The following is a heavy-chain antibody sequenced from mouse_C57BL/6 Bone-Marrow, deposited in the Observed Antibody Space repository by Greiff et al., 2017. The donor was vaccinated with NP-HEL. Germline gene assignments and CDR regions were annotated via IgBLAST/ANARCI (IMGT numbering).Heavy chain of an antibody. J-gene: IGHJ3*01. CDR2: INPSTGGT. D-gene: IGHD2-14*01. CDR3: ARGGYPFAY. CDR1: GYSFTGYY. Sequence: EVKLMESGPELVKPGASVKISCKASGYSFTGYYMNWVKQSPEKSLEWIGEINPSTGGTTYNQKFKAKATLTVDKSSSKAYMQLKSLTSEDSAVYYCARGGYPFAYWGQGTLVTVSA. V-gene: IGHV1-42*01.